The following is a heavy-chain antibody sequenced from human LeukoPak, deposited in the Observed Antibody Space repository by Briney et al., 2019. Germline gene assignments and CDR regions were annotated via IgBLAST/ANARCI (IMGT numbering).Heavy chain of an antibody. Sequence: GGSLRLSCAASGFTFSSYAMSWVRQAPGKGLEWVSAISGSGGSTYYADSVKGRFTISRDNSKNTLYLQMNSLRAEDSAVYYCAKDSSGSDSFYFDYWGQGTLVTVSS. J-gene: IGHJ4*02. D-gene: IGHD3-3*01. CDR1: GFTFSSYA. CDR3: AKDSSGSDSFYFDY. V-gene: IGHV3-23*01. CDR2: ISGSGGST.